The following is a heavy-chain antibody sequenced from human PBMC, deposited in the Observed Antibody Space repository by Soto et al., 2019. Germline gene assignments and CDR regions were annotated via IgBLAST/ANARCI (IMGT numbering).Heavy chain of an antibody. CDR2: INAGNGNT. D-gene: IGHD3-10*01. V-gene: IGHV1-3*01. CDR3: ARDNYYYGSGSYYEYYYYMDV. CDR1: GYTFTSYA. J-gene: IGHJ6*03. Sequence: ASVKVSCKASGYTFTSYAMHWVRQAPRQRLEWMGWINAGNGNTKYSQKFQGRVTITRDTSASTAYMELSSLRSEDTAVYYCARDNYYYGSGSYYEYYYYMDVWGKGTTVTVSS.